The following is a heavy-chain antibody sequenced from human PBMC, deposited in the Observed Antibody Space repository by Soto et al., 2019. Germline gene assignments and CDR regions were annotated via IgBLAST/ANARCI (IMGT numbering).Heavy chain of an antibody. J-gene: IGHJ5*02. CDR2: IIPIFGTA. CDR3: AREGYYYDSSCYYPPPPGFDP. D-gene: IGHD3-22*01. CDR1: GGTFSSYA. Sequence: SVKVSCKASGGTFSSYAISWVRQAPGQGLEWMGGIIPIFGTANYAQKFQGRVTITADKSTSTAYMELSSLRSEDTAVYYCAREGYYYDSSCYYPPPPGFDPWGQGTLVTVSS. V-gene: IGHV1-69*06.